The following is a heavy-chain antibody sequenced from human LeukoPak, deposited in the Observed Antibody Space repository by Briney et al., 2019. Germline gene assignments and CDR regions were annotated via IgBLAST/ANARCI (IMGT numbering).Heavy chain of an antibody. D-gene: IGHD4-17*01. Sequence: GGSLRLSCEASGFTFSGYSMNWVRQAPGKGLEWVSYISESSSHTYNADSVKGRFTISRDNAKNSLYLQMNSLRAEDTAVYYCAREPVTGSVDWGQGTLVTVSS. CDR1: GFTFSGYS. V-gene: IGHV3-21*06. CDR3: AREPVTGSVD. J-gene: IGHJ4*02. CDR2: ISESSSHT.